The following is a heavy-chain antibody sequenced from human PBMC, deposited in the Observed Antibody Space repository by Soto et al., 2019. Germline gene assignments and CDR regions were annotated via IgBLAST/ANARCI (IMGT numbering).Heavy chain of an antibody. CDR1: GGTFSSYA. Sequence: QVQLVQSGAEVKKPGSSVKVSCKASGGTFSSYAISWVRQAPGQGLEWMGGIIPIFGTANYAQKFQGRVTITADESTSTAYMEPSSLRSEDTAVYYCARDQDVSNYHGMDVWGQGPTVTVSS. CDR2: IIPIFGTA. D-gene: IGHD3-22*01. V-gene: IGHV1-69*12. J-gene: IGHJ6*02. CDR3: ARDQDVSNYHGMDV.